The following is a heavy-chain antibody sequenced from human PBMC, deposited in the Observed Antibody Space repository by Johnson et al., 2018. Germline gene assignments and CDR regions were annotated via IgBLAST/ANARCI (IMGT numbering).Heavy chain of an antibody. CDR1: GFTFSSYS. D-gene: IGHD3-3*02. V-gene: IGHV3-21*01. Sequence: EVQLVESGGGLVQPGGSLRLSCAASGFTFSSYSMNWVRQAPGKGLEWVSSISSSSRYIYYADSVKGRFPISRDNAKNTLYLQMNSLRAEDTAVYYCASLSAGAFDIWGQGTMVTVSS. CDR2: ISSSSRYI. CDR3: ASLSAGAFDI. J-gene: IGHJ3*02.